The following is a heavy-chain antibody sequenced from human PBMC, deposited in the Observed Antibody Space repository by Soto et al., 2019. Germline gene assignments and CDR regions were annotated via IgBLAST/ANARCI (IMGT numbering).Heavy chain of an antibody. CDR3: ARDGVQLWLSYWFDP. V-gene: IGHV3-33*01. D-gene: IGHD5-18*01. CDR1: GFTFSSYG. J-gene: IGHJ5*02. CDR2: IWYDGSNK. Sequence: PGGSLRLSCAASGFTFSSYGMHWVRQAPGKGLEWVAVIWYDGSNKYYADSVKGRFTISRDNSKNTLYLQMDSLRAEDTAVYYCARDGVQLWLSYWFDPWGQGTLVTVSS.